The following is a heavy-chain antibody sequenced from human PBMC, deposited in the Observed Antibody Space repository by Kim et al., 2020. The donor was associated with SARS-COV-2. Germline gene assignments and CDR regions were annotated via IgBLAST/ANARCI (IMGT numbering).Heavy chain of an antibody. J-gene: IGHJ4*02. Sequence: AQKFQGWVTMTRDTSISTAYMELSRLRSDDTAVYYCARVWAGYSSSWYDYWGQGTLVTVSS. CDR3: ARVWAGYSSSWYDY. D-gene: IGHD6-13*01. V-gene: IGHV1-2*04.